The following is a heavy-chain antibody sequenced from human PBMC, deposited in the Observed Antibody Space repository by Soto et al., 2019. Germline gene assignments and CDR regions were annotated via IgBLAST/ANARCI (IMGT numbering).Heavy chain of an antibody. CDR2: TWYDGSNK. CDR1: GFPFSSYG. V-gene: IGHV3-33*03. CDR3: ASSIN. J-gene: IGHJ4*02. Sequence: PGGSLRLSCAASGFPFSSYGMHWVRQAPGKGLDWVGVTWYDGSNKDYAESVKGRFTISRDNSKNMLYLQMNSLRADDTAVYYCASSINWGQGTLVTVSS.